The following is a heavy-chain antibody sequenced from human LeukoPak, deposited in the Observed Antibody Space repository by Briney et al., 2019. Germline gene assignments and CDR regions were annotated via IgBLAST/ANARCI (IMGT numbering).Heavy chain of an antibody. D-gene: IGHD6-19*01. Sequence: GGSLRLSCAASGFTFDDYTMHWVRQAPGKGLEWVSLISWDGGSTYYADSVKGRFTISRDNSKNSLYLQMNSLRTEDTALYYCAKDIGGYSSGWYDYWGQGTLVTVSS. CDR2: ISWDGGST. V-gene: IGHV3-43*01. CDR1: GFTFDDYT. CDR3: AKDIGGYSSGWYDY. J-gene: IGHJ4*02.